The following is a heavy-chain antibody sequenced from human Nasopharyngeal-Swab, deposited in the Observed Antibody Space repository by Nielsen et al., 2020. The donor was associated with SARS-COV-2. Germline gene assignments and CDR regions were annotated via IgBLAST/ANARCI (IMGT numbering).Heavy chain of an antibody. CDR3: ARDLLYGDCYYYYGMDV. D-gene: IGHD4-17*01. CDR2: IYYSGST. V-gene: IGHV4-61*08. Sequence: SETLSLTCTVSGGSISSGGYYWSWIRQPPGKGLEWIGYIYYSGSTNYNPSLKSRVTISVDTSKNQFSLKLSSVTAADTAVYYCARDLLYGDCYYYYGMDVWGQGTTVTVS. J-gene: IGHJ6*02. CDR1: GGSISSGGYY.